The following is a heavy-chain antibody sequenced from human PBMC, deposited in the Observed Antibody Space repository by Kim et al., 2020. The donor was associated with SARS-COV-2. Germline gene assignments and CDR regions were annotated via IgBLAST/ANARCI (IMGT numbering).Heavy chain of an antibody. CDR3: ASASPYGGNDPSHDY. CDR1: GFTFKNYA. CDR2: ISGSGVKT. D-gene: IGHD4-17*01. V-gene: IGHV3-23*01. J-gene: IGHJ4*02. Sequence: GGSLRLSCAASGFTFKNYAMSWVRQAPGKGLEWVSGISGSGVKTYYADSVKGRFTISRDNSKNTLYLQMNSLRAEDTAVYYCASASPYGGNDPSHDYWGQGTLVTVSS.